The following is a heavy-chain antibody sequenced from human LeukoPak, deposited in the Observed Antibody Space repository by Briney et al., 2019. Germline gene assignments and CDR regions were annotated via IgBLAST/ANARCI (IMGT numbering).Heavy chain of an antibody. CDR2: ISSDSGTI. CDR3: ARSSPSGYYYMDV. J-gene: IGHJ6*03. D-gene: IGHD6-6*01. V-gene: IGHV3-48*01. CDR1: GFTFSTYS. Sequence: GGSLRLSCAASGFTFSTYSINWVRQARGKGLEWVSYISSDSGTIYYADSVRGRFTISRDNAKNSLYLQMNSLRAEDTAVYYCARSSPSGYYYMDVWGKGTTVTVSS.